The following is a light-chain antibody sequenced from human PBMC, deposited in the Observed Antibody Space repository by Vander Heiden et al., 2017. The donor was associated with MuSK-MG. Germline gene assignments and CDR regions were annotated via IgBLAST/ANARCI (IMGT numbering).Light chain of an antibody. CDR3: QQYGSSPPSDT. Sequence: EIVSTQSPGTLSLSTGARATLSCRASQSVSSSYVSWDQQKPGQAPRLLIYGASSRATGIPDRFSGSGSGTDFTLTISRLEPEDFAVYDCQQYGSSPPSDTFGQGTKLEIK. CDR2: GAS. CDR1: QSVSSSY. V-gene: IGKV3-20*01. J-gene: IGKJ2*01.